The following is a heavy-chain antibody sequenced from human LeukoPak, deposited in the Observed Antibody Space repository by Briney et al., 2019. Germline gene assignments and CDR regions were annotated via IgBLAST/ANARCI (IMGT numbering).Heavy chain of an antibody. Sequence: PGGSLRLSCAASGFTVSGNYMSWVRQAPGKGLEWVSTIYSGSGDSTYYADSVKGRFTISRDNSKNTLYLQMNSLRAEDTAVYYCARRGQLMGATGFDYWGQGTLVTVSS. CDR1: GFTVSGNY. D-gene: IGHD1-26*01. V-gene: IGHV3-53*01. J-gene: IGHJ4*02. CDR2: IYSGSGDST. CDR3: ARRGQLMGATGFDY.